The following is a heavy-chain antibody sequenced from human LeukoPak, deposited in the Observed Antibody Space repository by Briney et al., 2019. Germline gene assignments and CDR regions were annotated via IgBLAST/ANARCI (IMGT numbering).Heavy chain of an antibody. Sequence: SETLSLTCTVSGGSISSYYWSWIRQPPGKGLEWIGEINHSGSTNYNPSLKSRVTISVDTSKNQFSLKLSSVTAADTAVYYCARVEMATNSFDYWGQGTLVTVSS. J-gene: IGHJ4*02. CDR1: GGSISSYY. CDR2: INHSGST. V-gene: IGHV4-34*01. CDR3: ARVEMATNSFDY. D-gene: IGHD5-24*01.